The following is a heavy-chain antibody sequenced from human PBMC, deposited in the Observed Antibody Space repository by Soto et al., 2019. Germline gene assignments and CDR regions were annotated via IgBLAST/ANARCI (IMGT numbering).Heavy chain of an antibody. CDR1: GGSFSGYY. Sequence: QVQLQQWGAGLLKPSETLSLTCAVYGGSFSGYYWSWIRQPPGTGLEWMGEINHSGSTNYNPSRKSRVTRTVDTSKTQFSLKMTSVTAADTAVYSCARDKITGRFDYWGQGTLVTVSS. J-gene: IGHJ4*02. D-gene: IGHD2-8*02. CDR2: INHSGST. V-gene: IGHV4-34*01. CDR3: ARDKITGRFDY.